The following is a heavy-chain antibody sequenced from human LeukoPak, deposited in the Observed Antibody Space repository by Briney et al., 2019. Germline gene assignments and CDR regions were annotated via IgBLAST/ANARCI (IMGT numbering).Heavy chain of an antibody. D-gene: IGHD6-19*01. J-gene: IGHJ1*01. V-gene: IGHV4-59*01. CDR2: IHYSGST. CDR1: GASISPYY. Sequence: PSETLSLTCTVSGASISPYYWSWIRQPPGKRLEWVGYIHYSGSTNYNPSLKSRVTISLDTSKRQFSLKLSSVTAADTAVYYCARGVTGGWYGDFQHWGQGTLVTVSS. CDR3: ARGVTGGWYGDFQH.